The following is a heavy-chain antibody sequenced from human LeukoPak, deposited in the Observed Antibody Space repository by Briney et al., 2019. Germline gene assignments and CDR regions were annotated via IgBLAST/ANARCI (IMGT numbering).Heavy chain of an antibody. CDR3: ARRYCSGGSCYSDNWFDP. D-gene: IGHD2-15*01. V-gene: IGHV4-39*01. J-gene: IGHJ5*02. Sequence: SETPSLTCTVSGGSISSSSYYWGWIRQPPGKGLEWIGSIYYSGSTYYNPSLKSRVTISVDTSKNQFSLKLSSVTAADTAVYYCARRYCSGGSCYSDNWFDPWGQGTLVTVSS. CDR2: IYYSGST. CDR1: GGSISSSSYY.